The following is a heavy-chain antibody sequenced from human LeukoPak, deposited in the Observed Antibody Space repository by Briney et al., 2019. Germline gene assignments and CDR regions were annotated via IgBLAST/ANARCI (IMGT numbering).Heavy chain of an antibody. D-gene: IGHD3-10*01. J-gene: IGHJ4*02. CDR2: ISPSGDKT. V-gene: IGHV3-23*01. Sequence: GGPLRLPCSASGFTFGCYAMSGVRQPPGRGRAWVSGISPSGDKTDYADSVKGRFTISRDNSKNTMYLRMNSLRAEDTAIYYCARGRLVRGLFISHDYWGQGNLVTVSS. CDR3: ARGRLVRGLFISHDY. CDR1: GFTFGCYA.